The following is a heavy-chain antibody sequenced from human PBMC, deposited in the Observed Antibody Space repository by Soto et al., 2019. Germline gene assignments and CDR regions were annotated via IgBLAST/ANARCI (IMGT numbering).Heavy chain of an antibody. D-gene: IGHD6-13*01. V-gene: IGHV3-33*01. J-gene: IGHJ6*02. Sequence: QVQLVESGGGVVQPGRSLRLSCAASGFTFSSYGMHWVRQAPGKGLEWVAVIWYDGSNKYYADSVKGRFTISRDNSKNTLYLQMNSLRAEDTAVYYCARSFGSSWYSVYYYYGMDVWGQGTTVTVSS. CDR2: IWYDGSNK. CDR3: ARSFGSSWYSVYYYYGMDV. CDR1: GFTFSSYG.